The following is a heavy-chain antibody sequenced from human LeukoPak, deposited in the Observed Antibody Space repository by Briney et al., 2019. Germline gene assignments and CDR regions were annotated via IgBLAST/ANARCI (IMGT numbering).Heavy chain of an antibody. D-gene: IGHD3-22*01. V-gene: IGHV1-46*01. CDR3: AILGSHYYDSSGSGDY. J-gene: IGHJ4*02. CDR2: INPSGGST. Sequence: ASVKVSCKASGCTFTSYYMHWVRQAPGQGLEWMGIINPSGGSTSYAQKFQGRVTMTRDTSTSTVYMELSSLRSEDTAVYYCAILGSHYYDSSGSGDYWGQGTLVTVSS. CDR1: GCTFTSYY.